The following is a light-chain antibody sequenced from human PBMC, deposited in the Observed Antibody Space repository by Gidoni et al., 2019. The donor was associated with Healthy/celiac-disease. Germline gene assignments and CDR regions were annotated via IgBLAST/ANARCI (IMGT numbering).Light chain of an antibody. CDR2: GAS. J-gene: IGKJ4*01. CDR3: QQYGSSRET. V-gene: IGKV3-20*01. CDR1: QSVSSSY. Sequence: EIVLTQSPGPLSLSPGERAIPSCRASQSVSSSYLAWYQQKPGQAPRLLIYGASSRATGIPDRFSGSGSGTDFTLTISRLEPEDFAVYYCQQYGSSRETFGGGTKVEIK.